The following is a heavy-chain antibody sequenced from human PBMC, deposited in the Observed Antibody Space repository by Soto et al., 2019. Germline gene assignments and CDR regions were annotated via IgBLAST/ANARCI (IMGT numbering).Heavy chain of an antibody. Sequence: QVQLVQSGAEVKKPGASVKVSCKASGYTFTSDGISWGRQAPGQELEWMGWISAYNCNTNYAQKLQGRVPMLTNTATSTAYMEMRSLSSDDTAVYYCARENIVVVPAAVPDYYYMEVWGKGSTVAVAS. J-gene: IGHJ6*03. CDR3: ARENIVVVPAAVPDYYYMEV. CDR1: GYTFTSDG. CDR2: ISAYNCNT. D-gene: IGHD2-2*01. V-gene: IGHV1-18*01.